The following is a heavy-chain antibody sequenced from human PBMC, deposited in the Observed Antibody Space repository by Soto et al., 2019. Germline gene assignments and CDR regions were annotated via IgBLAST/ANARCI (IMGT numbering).Heavy chain of an antibody. CDR3: ARSTAVPNTLRSRYSFDS. V-gene: IGHV4-61*01. CDR2: VYYSGTT. D-gene: IGHD2-15*01. J-gene: IGHJ4*02. Sequence: QVQLQESGPGLLKPSETLSLTCSVSGGSVNNRTYYWSWIRQPPGKRLEWIGYVYYSGTTNYNPSLNGRVAISVDTSKTQFSLSLSSVTAADTAPYCCARSTAVPNTLRSRYSFDSWGQGTLVTVSP. CDR1: GGSVNNRTYY.